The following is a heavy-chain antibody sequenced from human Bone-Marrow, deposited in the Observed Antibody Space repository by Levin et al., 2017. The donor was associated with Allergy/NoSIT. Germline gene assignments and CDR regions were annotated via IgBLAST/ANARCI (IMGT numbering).Heavy chain of an antibody. CDR2: IYYSGST. D-gene: IGHD2-2*01. CDR1: GGSISSSY. Sequence: PSQTLSLTCTVSGGSISSSYWSWIRQPPGKGLEWIGYIYYSGSTNYNPSLKSRVTISVDTSKNQFSLKLSSVTAADTAVYYCARDRVSGSTRPNGMDVWGQGTTVTVSS. J-gene: IGHJ6*02. CDR3: ARDRVSGSTRPNGMDV. V-gene: IGHV4-59*01.